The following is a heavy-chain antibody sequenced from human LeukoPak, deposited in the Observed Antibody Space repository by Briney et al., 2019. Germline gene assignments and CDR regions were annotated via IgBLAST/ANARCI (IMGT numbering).Heavy chain of an antibody. CDR2: FDPEDGET. CDR3: ATDGISGPPI. J-gene: IGHJ1*01. CDR1: GYSLTELS. V-gene: IGHV1-24*01. Sequence: ASVKVSCKVSGYSLTELSMHWVRQAPGKGLEWMGGFDPEDGETIYAEKFQGRVTMTEDTSTDTAYMELSSLRSEDTAVYYCATDGISGPPIWGQGTLVTVSS. D-gene: IGHD1-26*01.